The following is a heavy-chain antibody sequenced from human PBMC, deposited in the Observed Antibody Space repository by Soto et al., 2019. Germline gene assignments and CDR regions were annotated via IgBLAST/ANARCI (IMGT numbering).Heavy chain of an antibody. CDR1: GGTFSSYT. V-gene: IGHV1-69*02. D-gene: IGHD1-26*01. Sequence: VQLVQSGAEVKKPGSSEKVSCKASGGTFSSYTISWVRQAPGQGLEWMGRIIPILGIANYAQKFQGRVTITADKSTSTAYMELSSLRSEDTAVYYCARVSVGATVLDYWGQGTLVTVSS. CDR3: ARVSVGATVLDY. CDR2: IIPILGIA. J-gene: IGHJ4*02.